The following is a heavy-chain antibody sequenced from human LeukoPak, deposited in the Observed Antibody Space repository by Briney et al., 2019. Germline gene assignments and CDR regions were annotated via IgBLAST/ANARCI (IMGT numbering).Heavy chain of an antibody. CDR1: GFTFSSYS. CDR2: ISSSSSYI. Sequence: GGSLRLSCAASGFTFSSYSMNWVRPAPGKGLEWVSSISSSSSYIYYADSVKGRFTISRDNAKDSLYLQMNSLRAEDTAVYYCAPVEMAIDYWGQGTLVTVSS. D-gene: IGHD5-24*01. J-gene: IGHJ4*02. CDR3: APVEMAIDY. V-gene: IGHV3-21*01.